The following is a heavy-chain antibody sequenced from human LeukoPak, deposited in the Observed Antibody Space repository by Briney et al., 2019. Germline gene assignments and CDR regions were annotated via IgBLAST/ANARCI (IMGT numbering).Heavy chain of an antibody. CDR1: GYSISSGYY. Sequence: PSETLSLTCTVSGYSISSGYYWGWIRQSPGKGLECIGEINHSGSTNYNPSLKSRVTISVDTSKNQISLKLNSVTAADTAVYYCGRDSRGPDYWGQGTLVTVSS. CDR2: INHSGST. J-gene: IGHJ4*02. V-gene: IGHV4-38-2*02. D-gene: IGHD3-22*01. CDR3: GRDSRGPDY.